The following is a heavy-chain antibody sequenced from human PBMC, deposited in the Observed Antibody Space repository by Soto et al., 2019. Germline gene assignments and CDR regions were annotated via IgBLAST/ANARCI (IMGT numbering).Heavy chain of an antibody. D-gene: IGHD5-12*01. V-gene: IGHV3-11*05. Sequence: QVQLVESGGGLVKPGGSLRLSCAASGFTFSDYYMSWIRQAPGKGLEWVSYISSSSSYTNYADSVKGRFTISRDNAKKSLYLQMNSLRAEETAVYYCARAGDGYNRFGDWGQGTLVTVSS. CDR1: GFTFSDYY. J-gene: IGHJ4*02. CDR3: ARAGDGYNRFGD. CDR2: ISSSSSYT.